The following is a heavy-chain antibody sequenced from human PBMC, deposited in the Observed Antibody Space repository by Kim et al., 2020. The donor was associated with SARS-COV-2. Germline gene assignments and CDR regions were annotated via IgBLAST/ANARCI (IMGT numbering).Heavy chain of an antibody. J-gene: IGHJ4*02. V-gene: IGHV6-1*01. CDR3: ARGQWLAYVVDY. Sequence: DYAVSVKSRITINPDTSKNQFSLQLNSVTPEDTAVYYCARGQWLAYVVDYWGQGTLVTVSS. D-gene: IGHD6-19*01.